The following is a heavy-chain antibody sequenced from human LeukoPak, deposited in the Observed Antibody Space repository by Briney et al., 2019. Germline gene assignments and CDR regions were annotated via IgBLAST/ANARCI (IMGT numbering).Heavy chain of an antibody. Sequence: PGGSLRLSCAASGFSLNRYAMHWVRQAPGKGLEWVSGISWNSGAIGYADSVKDRFTISRDNAKNSLYLQMNSLRTEDTALYYCAKDTSPTYSNSWSDSWGQGTLVTVSS. D-gene: IGHD6-13*01. V-gene: IGHV3-9*01. CDR3: AKDTSPTYSNSWSDS. CDR1: GFSLNRYA. J-gene: IGHJ5*01. CDR2: ISWNSGAI.